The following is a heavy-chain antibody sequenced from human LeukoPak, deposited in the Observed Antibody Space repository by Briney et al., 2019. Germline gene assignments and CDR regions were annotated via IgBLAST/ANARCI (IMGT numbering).Heavy chain of an antibody. CDR2: IYHSEST. CDR3: ARATKYNIVVVPAATGGRYYYYMDV. V-gene: IGHV4-30-2*01. CDR1: GGSISSGGYY. D-gene: IGHD2-2*01. Sequence: PSETLSLTCTVSGGSISSGGYYWSWIRQPPGKGLEWIGYIYHSESTNYSPSLKSRVTISVDTSKNQFSLKLSSVTAADTAVYYCARATKYNIVVVPAATGGRYYYYMDVWGKGTTVTVSS. J-gene: IGHJ6*03.